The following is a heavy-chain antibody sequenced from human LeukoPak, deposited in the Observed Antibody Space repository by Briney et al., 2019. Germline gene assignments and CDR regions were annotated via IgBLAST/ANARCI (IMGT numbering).Heavy chain of an antibody. CDR1: GGSISSSSYY. V-gene: IGHV4-39*01. Sequence: SETLSLTCTVSGGSISSSSYYWGWLRQPPGTGLEWIGSIYYSGSTYYNPSLKSRVTISVDTSKNQFSLKLSSVTAADTAVYYCARQETVAGFEDYWGQGTLVTVSS. CDR2: IYYSGST. D-gene: IGHD6-19*01. CDR3: ARQETVAGFEDY. J-gene: IGHJ4*02.